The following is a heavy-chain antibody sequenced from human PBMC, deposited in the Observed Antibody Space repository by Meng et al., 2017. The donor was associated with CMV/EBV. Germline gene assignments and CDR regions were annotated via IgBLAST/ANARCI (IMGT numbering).Heavy chain of an antibody. J-gene: IGHJ6*02. V-gene: IGHV1-2*02. Sequence: ASVKVSCKASGYTFTGYNMHWVRQAPGQGLEWMGWINANSGGTNYAQKFQGRVTMTRDTSISTAYMELSSLRSDDTAVYYCASPRRVGATLVGYSYYYGLDVWGQGTTVTVSS. D-gene: IGHD1-26*01. CDR3: ASPRRVGATLVGYSYYYGLDV. CDR2: INANSGGT. CDR1: GYTFTGYN.